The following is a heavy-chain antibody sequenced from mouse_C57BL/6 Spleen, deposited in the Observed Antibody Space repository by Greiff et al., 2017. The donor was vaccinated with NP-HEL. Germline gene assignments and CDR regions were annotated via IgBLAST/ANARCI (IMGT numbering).Heavy chain of an antibody. D-gene: IGHD3-1*01. J-gene: IGHJ4*01. CDR2: IRSKSNNYAT. Sequence: EVKLVESGGGLVQPKGSLKLSCAASGFSFNTYAMNWVRQASGKGLEWVARIRSKSNNYATYYADSVKDRFTISRDDSESMLYLQMNNLKTEDTAMYYCVRHELLGAMDYWGQGTSVTVSS. CDR3: VRHELLGAMDY. CDR1: GFSFNTYA. V-gene: IGHV10-1*01.